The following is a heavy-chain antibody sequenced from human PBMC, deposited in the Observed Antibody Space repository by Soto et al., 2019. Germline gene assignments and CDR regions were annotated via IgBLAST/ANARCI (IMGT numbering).Heavy chain of an antibody. CDR1: GYSFTSYW. J-gene: IGHJ4*02. CDR2: IDPSDSYT. V-gene: IGHV5-10-1*01. CDR3: ARIVVVPAAHYYFDY. Sequence: GESLKISCKGSGYSFTSYWISWVRQMPGKGLEWMGRIDPSDSYTDYSPSFQGHVTISADKSISTAYLQWSSLKASDTAMYYCARIVVVPAAHYYFDYWGQGTLVTVSS. D-gene: IGHD2-2*01.